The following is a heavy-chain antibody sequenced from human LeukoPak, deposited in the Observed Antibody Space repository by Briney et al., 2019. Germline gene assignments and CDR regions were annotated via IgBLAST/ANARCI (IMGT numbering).Heavy chain of an antibody. CDR3: ARDGAVAGAYYYYYYMDV. CDR1: GYTFTGYY. Sequence: VASVKVSCKASGYTFTGYYMHWVRQAPGQGLEWMGRINPDSGGTNYAQKFQGRVTMTRDTSISTAYMELSRLRSDDTAVYYCARDGAVAGAYYYYYYMDVWGKGTTVTVSS. D-gene: IGHD6-19*01. V-gene: IGHV1-2*06. J-gene: IGHJ6*03. CDR2: INPDSGGT.